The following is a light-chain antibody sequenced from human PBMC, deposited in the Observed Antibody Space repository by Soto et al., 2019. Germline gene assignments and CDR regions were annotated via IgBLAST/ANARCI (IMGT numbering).Light chain of an antibody. CDR3: LQDNTYPRT. Sequence: AIQMTQSPFSLSASVGDRVTITCRASQGIRNELGWYQQKPGKAPKLLIYAASSLQSGVPSRFSGSGSGTEFTLSISSLQPEDFATYYCLQDNTYPRTFGPGTKVEI. J-gene: IGKJ1*01. V-gene: IGKV1-6*01. CDR1: QGIRNE. CDR2: AAS.